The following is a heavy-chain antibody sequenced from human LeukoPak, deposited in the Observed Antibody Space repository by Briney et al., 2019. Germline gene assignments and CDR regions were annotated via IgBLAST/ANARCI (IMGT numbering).Heavy chain of an antibody. J-gene: IGHJ4*02. CDR3: ARDLSHGLLWFGEST. CDR2: NYQSEIT. V-gene: IGHV4-30-2*01. Sequence: LRLSCAASGFTFDDYAMHWIRQPPGKGLEWIGYNYQSEITYYNPSLKSRATISVDRSKNQLSLKLTSVTAADTAVYYCARDLSHGLLWFGESTGGQGTLVTVSS. D-gene: IGHD3-10*01. CDR1: GFTFDDYA.